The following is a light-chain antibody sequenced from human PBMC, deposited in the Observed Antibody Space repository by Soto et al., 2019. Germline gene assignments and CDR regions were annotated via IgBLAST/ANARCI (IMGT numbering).Light chain of an antibody. CDR2: DAS. J-gene: IGKJ1*01. CDR3: QQYSSWPPWT. CDR1: QSVSNNY. V-gene: IGKV3-20*01. Sequence: DIVLTQSPGTLSLSPGERATLSCRASQSVSNNYLAWYQQKPGQAPRLLIYDASSRATGVPDRFSGGGSGTDFTLTISSLESEDSAVHYCQQYSSWPPWTFGQGTKVDI.